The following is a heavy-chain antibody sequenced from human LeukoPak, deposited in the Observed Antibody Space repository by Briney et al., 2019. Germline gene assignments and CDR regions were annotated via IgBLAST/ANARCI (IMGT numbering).Heavy chain of an antibody. CDR2: INSDGSST. Sequence: GGSLRLSCAASGFTFSSYWMHWVRQAPGKGLVWVSRINSDGSSTSYADSVKGRFTISRDSAENTLYLQMNSLRAEDTAVYYCAGIYDFWDYWGQGTLVTVSS. V-gene: IGHV3-74*01. CDR3: AGIYDFWDY. D-gene: IGHD3-3*01. CDR1: GFTFSSYW. J-gene: IGHJ4*02.